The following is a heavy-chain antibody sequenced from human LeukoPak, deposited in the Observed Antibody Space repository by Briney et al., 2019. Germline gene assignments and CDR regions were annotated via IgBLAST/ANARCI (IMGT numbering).Heavy chain of an antibody. CDR2: MSPNSGNT. D-gene: IGHD7-27*01. J-gene: IGHJ4*02. Sequence: GASVKVSCKASRYTFTSHDISWVRQATGQGFEWMGWMSPNSGNTGYAQRFQGRVAMTRNTSISTAYMELSSLRSEDTAVYYCTVGPPNWGFDYWGQGTLVTVSS. CDR1: RYTFTSHD. V-gene: IGHV1-8*01. CDR3: TVGPPNWGFDY.